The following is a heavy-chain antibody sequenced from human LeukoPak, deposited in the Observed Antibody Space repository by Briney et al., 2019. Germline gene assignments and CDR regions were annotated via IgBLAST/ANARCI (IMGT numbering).Heavy chain of an antibody. V-gene: IGHV1-46*01. D-gene: IGHD5-18*01. CDR1: GHTFTSYY. J-gene: IGHJ4*02. Sequence: ASVKVSCKASGHTFTSYYMHRVRQAPGQGLEWMGIINPSGGSTSYAQKFQGRVTMTRDTSTSTVYMELSSLRSEDTAVYYCARDAKGYSYGKAPWYYFDYWGQGTLVTVSS. CDR3: ARDAKGYSYGKAPWYYFDY. CDR2: INPSGGST.